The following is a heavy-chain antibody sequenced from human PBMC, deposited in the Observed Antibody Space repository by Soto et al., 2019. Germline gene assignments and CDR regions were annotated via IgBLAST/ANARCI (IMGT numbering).Heavy chain of an antibody. CDR2: IIPIFGTA. CDR3: ARGGNGCTNGVCYLPIYYYYGMDV. Sequence: ASVKVSCKASGGTFSSYAISWVRQAPGQGLEWMGGIIPIFGTANYAQKFQGRVTITADESTSTAYMELSSLRSEDTAVYYCARGGNGCTNGVCYLPIYYYYGMDVWGQGTTVTVSS. D-gene: IGHD2-8*01. J-gene: IGHJ6*02. V-gene: IGHV1-69*13. CDR1: GGTFSSYA.